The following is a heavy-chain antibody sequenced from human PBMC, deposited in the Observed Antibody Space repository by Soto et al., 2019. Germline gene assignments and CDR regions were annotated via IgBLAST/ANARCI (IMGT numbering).Heavy chain of an antibody. J-gene: IGHJ6*02. CDR2: IYYSGST. CDR1: GCSISSSSYY. Sequence: SETLSLTCTVSGCSISSSSYYWGWIRQPPGKGLEWIGSIYYSGSTYYNPSLKSRVTISVDTSKNQFSLKLSSVTAADTAVYYCARHEYGSGSYYYYYYYGMDVWGQGTTVTVSS. V-gene: IGHV4-39*01. D-gene: IGHD3-10*01. CDR3: ARHEYGSGSYYYYYYYGMDV.